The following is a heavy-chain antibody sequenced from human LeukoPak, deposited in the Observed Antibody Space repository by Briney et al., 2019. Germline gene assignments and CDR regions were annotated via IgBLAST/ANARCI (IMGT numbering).Heavy chain of an antibody. V-gene: IGHV3-23*01. J-gene: IGHJ6*02. CDR2: ISGVGSNT. CDR1: GFTFINYA. CDR3: ANGSYYGSGSSYYYYGMDV. Sequence: PGGSLSLSCTASGFTFINYAMTWVRQAPGQGLEWVSVISGVGSNTDYANSVKGRFTISSDNSNNTLYAQMKTLGAADTAAYYCANGSYYGSGSSYYYYGMDVWGQGTTVTVSS. D-gene: IGHD3-10*01.